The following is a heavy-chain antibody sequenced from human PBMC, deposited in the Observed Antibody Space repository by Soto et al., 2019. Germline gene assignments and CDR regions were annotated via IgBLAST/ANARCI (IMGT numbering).Heavy chain of an antibody. D-gene: IGHD6-19*01. J-gene: IGHJ4*02. CDR3: AKDKMEQWLVGGYYDY. CDR1: GFTFSSHA. Sequence: EVQLLESGGGLVQPGGSLRLSCAASGFTFSSHAMSWVRQAPGKGLEWVSSIIDSGGRSYHSDSVRGRFTISRDNSKNTLYLQMNSLRADDTAIYYCAKDKMEQWLVGGYYDYWGQGALVTVSS. CDR2: IIDSGGRS. V-gene: IGHV3-23*01.